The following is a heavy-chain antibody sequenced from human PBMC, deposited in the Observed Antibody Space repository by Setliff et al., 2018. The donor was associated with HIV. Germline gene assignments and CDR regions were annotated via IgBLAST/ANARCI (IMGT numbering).Heavy chain of an antibody. CDR3: ASTRLSYDSSGYDPHDAFDI. CDR2: IIPIFGTA. V-gene: IGHV1-69*05. Sequence: ASVKVSCKSSGGTLSSYAISWVRQAPGQGLEWMGGIIPIFGTANYAQKFQGRVTITTDESTRTAYMEVSSLRSEDTAVYYCASTRLSYDSSGYDPHDAFDIWGQGTMVTVSS. J-gene: IGHJ3*02. D-gene: IGHD3-22*01. CDR1: GGTLSSYA.